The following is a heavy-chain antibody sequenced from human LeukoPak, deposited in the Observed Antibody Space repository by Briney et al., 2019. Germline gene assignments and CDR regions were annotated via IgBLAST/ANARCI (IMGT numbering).Heavy chain of an antibody. Sequence: GGSLRLSCAASGFTFSSYEMNWVRQAPGKGLEWVSYISSSGSTIYYADSVKGRFSFSSDNAKNPLYLQMNSLRAEDTAVYYCARDRRSSGWYPKLDYWGQGTLVTVSS. CDR3: ARDRRSSGWYPKLDY. J-gene: IGHJ4*02. CDR1: GFTFSSYE. D-gene: IGHD6-19*01. CDR2: ISSSGSTI. V-gene: IGHV3-48*03.